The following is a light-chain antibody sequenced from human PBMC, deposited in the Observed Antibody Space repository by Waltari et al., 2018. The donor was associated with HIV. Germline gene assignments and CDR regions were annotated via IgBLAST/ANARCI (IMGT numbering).Light chain of an antibody. Sequence: QSALTQPPYASGSPGQSVPLSCTGTSSDVGGYNYVSWHQQHPGKAPKLMIYDVIKRPSGVPDRFSGSKSGNTASLTVSGLQPEDEADYYCSSHAGSKVVFGGGTRLTVL. CDR2: DVI. J-gene: IGLJ2*01. CDR1: SSDVGGYNY. V-gene: IGLV2-8*01. CDR3: SSHAGSKVV.